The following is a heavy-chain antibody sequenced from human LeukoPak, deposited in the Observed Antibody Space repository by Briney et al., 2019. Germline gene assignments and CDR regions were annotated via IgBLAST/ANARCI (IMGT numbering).Heavy chain of an antibody. V-gene: IGHV4-61*01. CDR1: GGSISSSSYY. D-gene: IGHD3-16*01. Sequence: MSSETLSLTCTVSGGSISSSSYYWSWIRQPPGKGLEWIGYIYYSGSTNYNPSLKSRVTISVDTSKNQFSLKLSSVTAADTAVYYCARWGMTTPYYYYMDVWGKGTTVTVSS. CDR3: ARWGMTTPYYYYMDV. J-gene: IGHJ6*03. CDR2: IYYSGST.